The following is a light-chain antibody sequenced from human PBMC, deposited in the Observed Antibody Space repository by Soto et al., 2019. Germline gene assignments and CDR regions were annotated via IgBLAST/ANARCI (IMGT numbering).Light chain of an antibody. J-gene: IGLJ1*01. Sequence: QSVLTQPASVSGSPGQSITISCTGTSSDVGGYNYVSWYQQHPGKAPKLMIYDVSNRPSGVSNRFSGSKSGNTASLTISGRQAADEADYYCSSYTSSSTYVFGTGNKLTVL. V-gene: IGLV2-14*01. CDR3: SSYTSSSTYV. CDR2: DVS. CDR1: SSDVGGYNY.